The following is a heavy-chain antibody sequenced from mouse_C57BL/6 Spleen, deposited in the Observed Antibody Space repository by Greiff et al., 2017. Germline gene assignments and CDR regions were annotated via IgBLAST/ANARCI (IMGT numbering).Heavy chain of an antibody. Sequence: QVQLQQPGPELVKPGASVKISCKASGYAFSSSWMNWVKQRPGKGLEWIGRIYPGDGDTNYNGKFKGKATLTADKSSSTAYMQLSSLTSEDSAVYFCARERYYYNFDYWGQGTTLTVSS. CDR1: GYAFSSSW. J-gene: IGHJ2*01. D-gene: IGHD1-1*01. CDR3: ARERYYYNFDY. CDR2: IYPGDGDT. V-gene: IGHV1-82*01.